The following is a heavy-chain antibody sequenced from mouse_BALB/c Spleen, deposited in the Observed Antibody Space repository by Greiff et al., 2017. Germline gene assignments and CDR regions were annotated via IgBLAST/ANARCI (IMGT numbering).Heavy chain of an antibody. V-gene: IGHV3-8*02. CDR2: ISYSGST. Sequence: EVKLVESGPSLVKPSQTLSLTCSVTGDSFTSCYWNWIRKFPGNKLEYMGYISYSGSTYYNPSLKSRISITRDTSKNQYYLQMNSVTTEDTATYYCARESYYRYDAWFAYWGQGTLVTVSA. CDR1: GDSFTSCY. J-gene: IGHJ3*01. CDR3: ARESYYRYDAWFAY. D-gene: IGHD2-14*01.